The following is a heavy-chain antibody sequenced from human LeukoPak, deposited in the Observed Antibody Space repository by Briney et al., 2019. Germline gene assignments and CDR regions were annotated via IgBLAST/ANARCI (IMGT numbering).Heavy chain of an antibody. J-gene: IGHJ4*02. V-gene: IGHV4-4*02. CDR2: IFHSGDT. CDR1: GDSISSGNW. Sequence: AETLSLTCAVSGDSISSGNWWRWVRQPPGKGLEWSGEIFHSGDTNYNPSLKSRVTMSVDKSKNQFSLTLNSVTAADTAVYYCARLCSGDTCSSYFDYWGQGTLVTVSS. D-gene: IGHD2-15*01. CDR3: ARLCSGDTCSSYFDY.